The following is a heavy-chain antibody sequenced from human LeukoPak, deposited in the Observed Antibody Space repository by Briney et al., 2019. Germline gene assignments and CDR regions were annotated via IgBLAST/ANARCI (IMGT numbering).Heavy chain of an antibody. CDR1: GGTFSSYA. V-gene: IGHV1-69*13. D-gene: IGHD2-15*01. CDR2: IIPIFGTA. J-gene: IGHJ4*02. Sequence: AASVKVSCKASGGTFSSYAISWVRQAPGQGLEWMGGIIPIFGTANYAQKFQGRVTITADESTSTAYMELSSLRSEDTAVYYCAKQLGYCSDGSCYFPYWGRGTLVTVSS. CDR3: AKQLGYCSDGSCYFPY.